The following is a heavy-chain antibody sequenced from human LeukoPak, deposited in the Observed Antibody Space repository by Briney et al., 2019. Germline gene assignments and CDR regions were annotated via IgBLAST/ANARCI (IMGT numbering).Heavy chain of an antibody. CDR2: IFHSGIS. Sequence: SETLSLTCAVSGYSISGGYYWGWIRQPPGKGLEWIGNIFHSGISHYNPSLSSRLTMSVDTSKNQFSLNLRPVTAADTAVYYCVRTTYYYDTSGHLGFDHWGQGTLVTVSS. CDR1: GYSISGGYY. V-gene: IGHV4-38-2*01. J-gene: IGHJ4*02. CDR3: VRTTYYYDTSGHLGFDH. D-gene: IGHD3-22*01.